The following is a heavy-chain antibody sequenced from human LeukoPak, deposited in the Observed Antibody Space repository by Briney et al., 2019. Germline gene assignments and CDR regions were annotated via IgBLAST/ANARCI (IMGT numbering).Heavy chain of an antibody. V-gene: IGHV5-51*01. Sequence: GESLKISCKGSGYSFTSYWIGWVRQMPGKGLEWMGIIYPGDSDTRYSPSFQGQVTISADKSISTAYLQWSSLKASDTAMYYCARRVGGYDPPGHSVGFDPWGQGTLVTVSS. CDR1: GYSFTSYW. J-gene: IGHJ5*02. CDR3: ARRVGGYDPPGHSVGFDP. CDR2: IYPGDSDT. D-gene: IGHD5-12*01.